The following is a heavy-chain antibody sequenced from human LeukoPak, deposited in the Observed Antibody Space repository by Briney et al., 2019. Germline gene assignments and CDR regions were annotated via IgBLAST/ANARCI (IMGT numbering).Heavy chain of an antibody. D-gene: IGHD5-18*01. CDR2: INHSGST. J-gene: IGHJ4*02. CDR3: GRTTWIQLWVRRGGGYFDY. CDR1: GGSFSGYY. V-gene: IGHV4-34*01. Sequence: SETLSLTCAVYGGSFSGYYWSWIRQPPGKGLEWSGEINHSGSTNYNPSLKSRVTISVDTSKNQCSLKLSSVTAADTSVYYCGRTTWIQLWVRRGGGYFDYWGQGTLVTVSS.